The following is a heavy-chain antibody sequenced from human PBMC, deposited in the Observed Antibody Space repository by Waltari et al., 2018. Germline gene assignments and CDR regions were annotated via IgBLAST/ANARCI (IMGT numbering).Heavy chain of an antibody. Sequence: QVQVVESGGGLVKPGGSLRLSCGASGFTFTDYYMSWIRQAPGKGLEWVSFIDKSGITIFYADSVKGRFTVSRDNAKNSLYLQMNTLSPDDTAVYYCARDPHQAGDYWGQGTLVTVSS. CDR1: GFTFTDYY. J-gene: IGHJ4*02. CDR2: IDKSGITI. D-gene: IGHD2-2*01. CDR3: ARDPHQAGDY. V-gene: IGHV3-11*01.